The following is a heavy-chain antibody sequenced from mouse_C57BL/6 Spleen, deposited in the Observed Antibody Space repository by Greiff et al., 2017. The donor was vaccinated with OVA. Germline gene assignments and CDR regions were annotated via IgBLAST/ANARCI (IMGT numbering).Heavy chain of an antibody. J-gene: IGHJ2*01. CDR1: GYAFSSYW. V-gene: IGHV1-80*01. D-gene: IGHD2-4*01. CDR2: IYPGDGDT. CDR3: ARSGLRLFDY. Sequence: VMLVESGAELVKPGASVKISCKASGYAFSSYWMNWVKQRPGKGLEWIGQIYPGDGDTNYNGKFKGKATLTADKSSSTAYMQLSSLTSEDSAVYFCARSGLRLFDYWGQGTTLTVSS.